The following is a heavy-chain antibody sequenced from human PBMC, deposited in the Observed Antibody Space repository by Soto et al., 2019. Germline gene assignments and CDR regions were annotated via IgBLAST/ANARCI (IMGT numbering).Heavy chain of an antibody. D-gene: IGHD2-21*02. Sequence: QVTLKESGPPLVKPTQTLTLTCTVSGLSLRTTGVGVGWVRQPPGKALEGLALLYWDDDKRYSPSLRSRLTIAKDISEKQVVLTMTNIDTVDTATYYCVQSRCGGDCLEIYSSHAYNGLDVWGQGTTVTVSS. CDR3: VQSRCGGDCLEIYSSHAYNGLDV. V-gene: IGHV2-5*02. CDR1: GLSLRTTGVG. CDR2: LYWDDDK. J-gene: IGHJ6*02.